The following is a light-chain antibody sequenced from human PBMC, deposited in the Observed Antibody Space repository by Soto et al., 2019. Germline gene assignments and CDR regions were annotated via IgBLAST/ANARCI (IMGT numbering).Light chain of an antibody. Sequence: DIPMTQSPSTLSASVGDRVTITCRASQSITDWLAWYQQKPGKDPKFLIYKASNLEGAVQSRCSGSGSGTEFTLTISSVQPDDFATYYCQYWDDYSWTFGQGTKVEIK. CDR2: KAS. CDR1: QSITDW. J-gene: IGKJ1*01. CDR3: QYWDDYSWT. V-gene: IGKV1-5*03.